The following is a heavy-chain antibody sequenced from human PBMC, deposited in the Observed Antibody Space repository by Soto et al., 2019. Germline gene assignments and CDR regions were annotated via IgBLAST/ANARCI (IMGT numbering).Heavy chain of an antibody. V-gene: IGHV4-59*08. J-gene: IGHJ4*02. CDR2: IFSSGST. CDR3: ARQRRDFDY. CDR1: GGSISNYY. Sequence: QVQLRESGPGLVKPSETLSLTCTVSGGSISNYYWSWIRQPPGKGLQWIGYIFSSGSTNYNPSLKSRVTISVNTSKNQFPLNLNSVTAADTAVYYCARQRRDFDYWGQGSLVTVSS.